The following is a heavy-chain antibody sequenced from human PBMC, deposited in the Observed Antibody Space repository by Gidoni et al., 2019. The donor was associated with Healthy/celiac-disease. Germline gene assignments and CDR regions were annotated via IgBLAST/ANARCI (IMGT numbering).Heavy chain of an antibody. CDR2: ISWNSGSI. V-gene: IGHV3-9*01. CDR3: AKDGNSGYDSPLFDY. CDR1: GFTFDDYA. Sequence: EVQLVESGGGWVQPGRSLRLSCAAAGFTFDDYAMHWVRQAPGKGLEWVSCISWNSGSIGYADSVKGRFTISRDNAKHSLYLQLNSLRAEDTALYYCAKDGNSGYDSPLFDYWGQGTLVTVSS. D-gene: IGHD5-12*01. J-gene: IGHJ4*02.